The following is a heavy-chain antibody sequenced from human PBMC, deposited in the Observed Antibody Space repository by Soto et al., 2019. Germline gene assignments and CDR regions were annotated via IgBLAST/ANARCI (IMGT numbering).Heavy chain of an antibody. CDR2: ISAHNGNT. CDR1: GYAFTTYG. J-gene: IGHJ4*02. CDR3: ARGRYGDY. Sequence: QVHLVQSGAEVKKPVASVKVSCKGSGYAFTTYGITWVRQAPGQGLEWMGWISAHNGNTNYAQKLQGRVTVTRDTSKSTAYMELRSLRSDDTAVYYCARGRYGDYWGQGALVTVSS. D-gene: IGHD1-1*01. V-gene: IGHV1-18*01.